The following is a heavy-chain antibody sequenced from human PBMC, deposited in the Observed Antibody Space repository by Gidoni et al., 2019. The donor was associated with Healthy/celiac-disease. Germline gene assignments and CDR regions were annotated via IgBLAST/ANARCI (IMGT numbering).Heavy chain of an antibody. V-gene: IGHV4-34*01. CDR1: GGSFRCYY. CDR2: INHSGST. J-gene: IGHJ5*02. CDR3: TGGLRYFDWLPEFDP. Sequence: QVQLQQWGAGLLKPSETLSLTCAVYGGSFRCYYWSWIRQPPGKGLEWLGEINHSGSTNYNPALKSRVTISVDTSKNQFSLKLSSVTAADTAVYYCTGGLRYFDWLPEFDPWGQGTLVTVSS. D-gene: IGHD3-9*01.